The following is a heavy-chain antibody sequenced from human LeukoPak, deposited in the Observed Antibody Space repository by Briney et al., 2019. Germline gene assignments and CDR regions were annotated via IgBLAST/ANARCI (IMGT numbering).Heavy chain of an antibody. V-gene: IGHV1-46*01. Sequence: GASVKVSCKASGFTFTSYYMHWVRQAPGQGLEWMGIINPSGGSTSYAQKFQGRVTMTRDTSTSTVYMELSSLRSEDTAVYYCAREYSGYDYEESYYFDYWGQGTLVTVSS. CDR2: INPSGGST. J-gene: IGHJ4*02. CDR1: GFTFTSYY. CDR3: AREYSGYDYEESYYFDY. D-gene: IGHD5-12*01.